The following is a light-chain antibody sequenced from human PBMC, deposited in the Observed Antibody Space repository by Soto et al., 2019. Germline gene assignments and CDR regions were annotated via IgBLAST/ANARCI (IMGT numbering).Light chain of an antibody. J-gene: IGKJ1*01. V-gene: IGKV4-1*01. Sequence: DIVLTQSPDSLAVSLGERATITCKSSQTVLDRSNNKNYSAWYQQKPGQPPKMLIYWSSARQSGVPDRFSGSGSGTDFTLTISGLQSEDVAVYYCHQYSTSPQTFGQGTTVEIK. CDR1: QTVLDRSNNKNY. CDR2: WSS. CDR3: HQYSTSPQT.